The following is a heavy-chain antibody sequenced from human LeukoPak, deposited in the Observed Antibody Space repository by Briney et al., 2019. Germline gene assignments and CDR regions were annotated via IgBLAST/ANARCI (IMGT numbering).Heavy chain of an antibody. D-gene: IGHD3-22*01. Sequence: PGGSLRLSCAASGFTFSSYAMSWVRQAPGKGLEWVSAISGSGGSTYYADSVKGRFTISRDNSKNTLYLQMNSLRAEDMAVYYCGRNYYDSSGYYYFGIDYWGQGTLVTVSS. CDR3: GRNYYDSSGYYYFGIDY. CDR2: ISGSGGST. CDR1: GFTFSSYA. V-gene: IGHV3-23*01. J-gene: IGHJ4*02.